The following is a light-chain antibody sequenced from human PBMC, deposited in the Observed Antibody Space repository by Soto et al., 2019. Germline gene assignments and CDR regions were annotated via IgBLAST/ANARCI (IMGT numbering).Light chain of an antibody. J-gene: IGKJ4*01. Sequence: EIVMTQSPATLSVSPGERATLSCRASQSVSNNLAWYQQKPGQAPRLLIYDAYTRATGIPARFSGSGSGTEYTLTISSLQSEDSAVYYCQQCSWHPFTVTFGGGTKVEIK. CDR2: DAY. V-gene: IGKV3-15*01. CDR3: QQCSWHPFTVT. CDR1: QSVSNN.